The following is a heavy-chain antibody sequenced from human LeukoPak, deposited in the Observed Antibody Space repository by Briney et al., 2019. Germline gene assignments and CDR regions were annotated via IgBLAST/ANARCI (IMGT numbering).Heavy chain of an antibody. CDR1: GGSFSGYY. Sequence: PSETLSLTCAVYGGSFSGYYWSWIRQPPGKGLEWIGEINHSGSTNYNPSLKSRVAISVDTSKNQFSLNLNFVTAADTAVYYCARGTFDSWSGYQYYMDVWGQGTTVTVSS. V-gene: IGHV4-34*01. J-gene: IGHJ6*03. D-gene: IGHD3-3*01. CDR3: ARGTFDSWSGYQYYMDV. CDR2: INHSGST.